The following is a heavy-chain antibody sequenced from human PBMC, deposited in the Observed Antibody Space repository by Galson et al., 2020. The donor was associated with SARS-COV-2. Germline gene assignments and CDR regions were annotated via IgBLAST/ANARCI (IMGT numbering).Heavy chain of an antibody. CDR2: INHSGST. CDR3: AREAGNSWYFDY. CDR1: GGSFSGYY. J-gene: IGHJ4*02. Sequence: SQTLSLTCAVYGGSFSGYYWSWIRQPPGKGLEWIGAINHSGSTNYNPSLKSRVTISVDTSKNQFSLKLNSVTAADTAVYYCAREAGNSWYFDYWAQGTLVTVSS. V-gene: IGHV4-34*01. D-gene: IGHD4-4*01.